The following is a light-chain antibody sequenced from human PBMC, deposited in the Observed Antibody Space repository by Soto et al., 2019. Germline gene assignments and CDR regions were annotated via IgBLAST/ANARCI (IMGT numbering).Light chain of an antibody. CDR2: EVN. CDR1: SGTVGGYNY. V-gene: IGLV2-8*01. CDR3: KSYTGINNWV. J-gene: IGLJ3*02. Sequence: QSALTQPPSASGSPGKPFTISCPGPSGTVGGYNYVSWYQRHPGKAPKVMIYEVNKRPSGVPDRFSGSKSGNTASLTVSGLQAEDEADYFCKSYTGINNWVFGGGTKLTVL.